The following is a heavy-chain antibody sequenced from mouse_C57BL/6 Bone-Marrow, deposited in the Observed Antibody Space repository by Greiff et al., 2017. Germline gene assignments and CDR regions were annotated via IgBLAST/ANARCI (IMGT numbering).Heavy chain of an antibody. CDR2: ISFKSDNYAS. J-gene: IGHJ2*01. D-gene: IGHD4-1*01. V-gene: IGHV6-3*01. CDR1: GFTFSNYW. CDR3: TEGTNWPLYFDY. Sequence: EVQVVESGGGLVQPGGSMTLSCVASGFTFSNYWMNWVRQSPEKGLEWVAPISFKSDNYASHYAVSVKGRFTISRDDSTSCVYLHMITFRATDTGNYYCTEGTNWPLYFDYWGQGTTLTVSS.